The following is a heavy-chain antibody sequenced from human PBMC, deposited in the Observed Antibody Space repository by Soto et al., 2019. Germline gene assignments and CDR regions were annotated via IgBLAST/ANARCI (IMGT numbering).Heavy chain of an antibody. J-gene: IGHJ3*02. V-gene: IGHV1-3*01. CDR2: INAGNGNT. CDR3: ARNYDFWSGYPPHAFDI. D-gene: IGHD3-3*01. CDR1: GYTFTSYA. Sequence: GASVKVSCKVSGYTFTSYAMHWVRQAPGQRLEWMGWINAGNGNTKYSQKFQGRVTITRDTSASTAYMELSSLRSEDTAVYYCARNYDFWSGYPPHAFDIWGQGTMVTVSS.